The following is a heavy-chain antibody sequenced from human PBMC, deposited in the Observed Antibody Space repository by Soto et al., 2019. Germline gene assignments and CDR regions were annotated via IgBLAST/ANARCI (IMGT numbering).Heavy chain of an antibody. J-gene: IGHJ2*01. CDR1: SGSISTNNW. CDR2: IHHSVTT. CDR3: ATGGSYCRSTGCRCWDLDL. Sequence: QVQLQESGPGLVKPSGTLSLTCAVSSGSISTNNWWSWVRQPPGKGLEWIGEIHHSVTTNYNPSLKSGVIMSVDKSKNQCSLKLNPVTAADTAVYYFATGGSYCRSTGCRCWDLDLWGRGNLVSVSS. V-gene: IGHV4-4*02. D-gene: IGHD2-2*01.